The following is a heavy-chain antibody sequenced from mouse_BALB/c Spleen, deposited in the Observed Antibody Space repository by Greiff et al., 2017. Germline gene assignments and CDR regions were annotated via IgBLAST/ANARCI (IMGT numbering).Heavy chain of an antibody. J-gene: IGHJ4*01. CDR1: GFSLTSYG. CDR2: IWSGGST. CDR3: AIIYYGNYYAMDY. V-gene: IGHV2-2*02. Sequence: QVQLKQSGPGLVQPSQSLSITCTVSGFSLTSYGVHWVRQSPGKGLEWLGVIWSGGSTDYNAAFISRLSISKDNSKSQVFFKMNSLQANDTAIYYCAIIYYGNYYAMDYWGQGTSVTVSS. D-gene: IGHD2-1*01.